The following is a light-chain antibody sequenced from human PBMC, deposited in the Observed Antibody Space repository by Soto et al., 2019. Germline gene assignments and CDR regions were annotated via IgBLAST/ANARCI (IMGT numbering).Light chain of an antibody. CDR1: QYINTR. CDR3: HQRQSWPRT. V-gene: IGKV3-11*01. Sequence: EIVLTQSPATLSSFPGDRVTLSCRARQYINTRLAWYQHRPGQAPRLLIYQTSIRAAGIPARFSASGTGTDFTLTISDVQPEDFAVYDCHQRQSWPRTFGQGTKVDI. J-gene: IGKJ1*01. CDR2: QTS.